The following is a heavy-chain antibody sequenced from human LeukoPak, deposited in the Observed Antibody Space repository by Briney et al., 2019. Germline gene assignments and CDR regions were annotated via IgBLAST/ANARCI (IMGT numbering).Heavy chain of an antibody. CDR3: ARGRLRYLDWTRAYSDY. D-gene: IGHD3-9*01. J-gene: IGHJ4*02. V-gene: IGHV1-18*01. CDR1: GYTFITHG. CDR2: ISAYNGNT. Sequence: ASVKVSCKASGYTFITHGLTRVRQAPGRGLEWMGWISAYNGNTIYAQTLEDRLTMTTDTSTSTAYMELRSLRSDDTAVYYCARGRLRYLDWTRAYSDYWGQGTLVTVSS.